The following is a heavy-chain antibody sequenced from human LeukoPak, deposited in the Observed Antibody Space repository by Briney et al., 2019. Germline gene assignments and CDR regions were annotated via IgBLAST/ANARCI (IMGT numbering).Heavy chain of an antibody. CDR2: IKPDGTEK. CDR1: GFTFGVYW. CDR3: ARSGDYYYYYFDV. V-gene: IGHV3-7*01. J-gene: IGHJ6*03. Sequence: GGSLRLACAASGFTFGVYWMTWVRQAPGKGLEWVANIKPDGTEKYYVDSVKGRFTISRDNADNSLFLHMDRLRAEDTAVYYCARSGDYYYYYFDVWGKGTTVTVSS. D-gene: IGHD3-10*01.